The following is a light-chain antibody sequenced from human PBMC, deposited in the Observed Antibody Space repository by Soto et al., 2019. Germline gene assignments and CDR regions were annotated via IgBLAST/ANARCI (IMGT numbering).Light chain of an antibody. V-gene: IGLV2-14*01. CDR3: SSYTVINTAV. J-gene: IGLJ3*02. CDR1: SSDVGAYNY. CDR2: EVD. Sequence: QSALTQPASVSGSPGQSISISCTGSSSDVGAYNYVAWYQQKPGKAPKLLIYEVDNRPSGISHRFSGSKSGNTASLTISGRQTEDEADYYCSSYTVINTAVFGGGTKVTVL.